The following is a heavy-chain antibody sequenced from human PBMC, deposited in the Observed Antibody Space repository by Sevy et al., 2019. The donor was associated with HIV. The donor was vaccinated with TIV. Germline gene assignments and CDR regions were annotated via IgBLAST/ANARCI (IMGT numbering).Heavy chain of an antibody. D-gene: IGHD2-2*01. J-gene: IGHJ6*02. CDR3: ARDCSSTNCLWGQDV. CDR1: GFTFSRYW. Sequence: GGSLRLSCAASGFTFSRYWMSWVRQAPGKGLEWVANIKKDGSEKYYVDSVKGRFTISRDNAKNSLYLQMNSLRAEDTALYYCARDCSSTNCLWGQDVWGQGTTVTVSS. V-gene: IGHV3-7*03. CDR2: IKKDGSEK.